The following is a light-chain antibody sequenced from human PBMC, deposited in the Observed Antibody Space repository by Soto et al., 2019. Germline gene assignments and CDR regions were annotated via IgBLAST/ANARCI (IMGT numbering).Light chain of an antibody. J-gene: IGKJ4*01. V-gene: IGKV3-11*01. CDR3: QQRGSWPLT. CDR1: QSVSSY. Sequence: EIVLTQSPATLSLSLGERATLSCRASQSVSSYLAWYQQKPGQSPRLLIYHASNRATGIPARFSGSGSGTDFTLTISSLEPEDFAIYYCQQRGSWPLTFGGETKVEIK. CDR2: HAS.